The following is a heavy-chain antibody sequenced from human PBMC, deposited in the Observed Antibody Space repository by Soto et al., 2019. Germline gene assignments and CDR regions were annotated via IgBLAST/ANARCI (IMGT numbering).Heavy chain of an antibody. D-gene: IGHD2-2*01. CDR2: ISSSSSYI. J-gene: IGHJ3*02. V-gene: IGHV3-21*01. CDR1: GFTFSSYS. Sequence: AGGSLRLSCAASGFTFSSYSMNWVRQAPGKGLEWVSSISSSSSYIYYADSVKGRFTISRDNAKNSLYLQMSSLRAEDTAVYYCARPGRYCSSTSCPLDAFDIWGQGTRVTVSS. CDR3: ARPGRYCSSTSCPLDAFDI.